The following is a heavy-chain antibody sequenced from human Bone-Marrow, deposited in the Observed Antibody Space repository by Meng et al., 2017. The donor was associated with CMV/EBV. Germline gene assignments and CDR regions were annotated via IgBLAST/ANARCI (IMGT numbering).Heavy chain of an antibody. D-gene: IGHD6-13*01. CDR2: INPSGGST. V-gene: IGHV1-46*01. J-gene: IGHJ6*02. CDR1: GYTFTSYG. Sequence: ASVKVSCKASGYTFTSYGISWVRQAPGQGLEWMGRINPSGGSTSYAQKFQGRVTMTRDTSTSTVYMELSSLRSEDTAVYYCARANSSSWYGGDYYYHGRDVWGQGNTVNV. CDR3: ARANSSSWYGGDYYYHGRDV.